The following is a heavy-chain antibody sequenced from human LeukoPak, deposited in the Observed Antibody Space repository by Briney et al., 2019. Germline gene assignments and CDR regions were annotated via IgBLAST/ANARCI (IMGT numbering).Heavy chain of an antibody. J-gene: IGHJ6*02. CDR3: ARGLLVRGMDV. CDR1: GFTVSSNY. CDR2: IYSGGST. V-gene: IGHV3-53*04. Sequence: GGSLRLSCAASGFTVSSNYMSWVRQAPGKGLEWVSVIYSGGSTYYADSVKGRFTISRHNFKNTLYLQMNSLRAEDTAVYYCARGLLVRGMDVWGQGTTVTVSS.